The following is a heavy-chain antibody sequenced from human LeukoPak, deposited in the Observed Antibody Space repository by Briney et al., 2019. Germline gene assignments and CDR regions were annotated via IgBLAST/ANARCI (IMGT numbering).Heavy chain of an antibody. CDR3: RGTIVVVPAASYYYYYMDV. Sequence: PGGSLRLSCAASGFTFSSYAMHWVRQAPGKGLEWVAVISYDGSNKYYADSVKGRFTISRDNSKNTQYLQMNSLRAEDTAVYYCRGTIVVVPAASYYYYYMDVWGKGTTVTVSS. CDR1: GFTFSSYA. J-gene: IGHJ6*03. D-gene: IGHD2-2*01. V-gene: IGHV3-30*04. CDR2: ISYDGSNK.